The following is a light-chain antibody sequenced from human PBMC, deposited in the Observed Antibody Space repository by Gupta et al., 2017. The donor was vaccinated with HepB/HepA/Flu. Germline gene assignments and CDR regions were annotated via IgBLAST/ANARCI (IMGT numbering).Light chain of an antibody. V-gene: IGLV2-14*03. CDR2: DVT. Sequence: QSDLTQPASVSGSPGQSITLSCTGTSSDIGTYNYVSWYQQHPGKAPKLLIYDVTKRPSGVSNRFSGSKSGNTASLTISGLQPEDEADYHCSSYGTLGIFGGGTKLTVL. CDR1: SSDIGTYNY. J-gene: IGLJ2*01. CDR3: SSYGTLGI.